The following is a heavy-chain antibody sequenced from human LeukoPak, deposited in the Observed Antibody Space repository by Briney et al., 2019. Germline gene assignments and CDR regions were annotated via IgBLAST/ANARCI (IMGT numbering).Heavy chain of an antibody. J-gene: IGHJ6*02. CDR3: ATQASTINIVVVPAASFGYYGSGSPMDV. CDR2: INPNSGGT. V-gene: IGHV1-2*02. Sequence: ASVKVSSKASGYTFTGYYMHWVRQAPGQGLEWMGWINPNSGGTNYAQKFQGRVTMTRDTSISTAYMELSRLRSDDTAVYYCATQASTINIVVVPAASFGYYGSGSPMDVWGQGTTVTVSS. CDR1: GYTFTGYY. D-gene: IGHD2-2*01.